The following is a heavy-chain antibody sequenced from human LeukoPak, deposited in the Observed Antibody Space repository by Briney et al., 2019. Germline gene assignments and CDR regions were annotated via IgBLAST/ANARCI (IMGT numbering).Heavy chain of an antibody. CDR1: GFTFSSYA. CDR2: ISGSGGST. J-gene: IGHJ6*02. V-gene: IGHV3-23*01. CDR3: AKGPFAV. Sequence: GGSVRLSCAASGFTFSSYAMSWVRQPPGKGLEWVSAISGSGGSTYYADSVKRRFTISRDNSKNTRYLKMNSLRAEDTAVYFCAKGPFAVWGQGTTVTVSS.